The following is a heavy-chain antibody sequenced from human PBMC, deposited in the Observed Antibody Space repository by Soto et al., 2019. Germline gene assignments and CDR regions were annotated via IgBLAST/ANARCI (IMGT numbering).Heavy chain of an antibody. CDR3: AWDTRSPGY. V-gene: IGHV3-7*04. J-gene: IGHJ4*02. CDR2: IKPDGSDY. Sequence: EVLLVESGGGLVQPGGSLRLSCAAAGFTFSSSWMSWVRQAPGKGLEWVANIKPDGSDYSSVGSMKGRFTVSRDNAKTSLFLQMNSLRVEDTAVYYCAWDTRSPGYWGQGTLVTVSS. D-gene: IGHD3-10*01. CDR1: GFTFSSSW.